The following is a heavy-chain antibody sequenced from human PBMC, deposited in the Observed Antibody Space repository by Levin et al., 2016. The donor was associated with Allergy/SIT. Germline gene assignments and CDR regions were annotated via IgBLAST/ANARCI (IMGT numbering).Heavy chain of an antibody. J-gene: IGHJ6*02. CDR3: ARDCSSTSCYVDYGMDV. Sequence: WIRQPPGKGLVWVSRINSDGSSTSYADSVKGRFTISRDNAKNTLYLQMNSLRAEDTAVYYCARDCSSTSCYVDYGMDVWGQGTTVTVSS. CDR2: INSDGSST. V-gene: IGHV3-74*01. D-gene: IGHD2-2*01.